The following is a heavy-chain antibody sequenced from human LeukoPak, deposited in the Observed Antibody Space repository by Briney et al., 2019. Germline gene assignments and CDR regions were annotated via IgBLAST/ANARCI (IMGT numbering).Heavy chain of an antibody. J-gene: IGHJ4*02. CDR2: IKQDGSEK. D-gene: IGHD1-26*01. V-gene: IGHV3-7*01. Sequence: GGSLRLSCAASGFTFSRYWMSWVRQAPGKGLEWVANIKQDGSEKYYVDSVKGRFTISRDNAQNSLYLQMNSLRAEDTAVYYCARDKVVGAPQLDYWGQGTLVTVSS. CDR1: GFTFSRYW. CDR3: ARDKVVGAPQLDY.